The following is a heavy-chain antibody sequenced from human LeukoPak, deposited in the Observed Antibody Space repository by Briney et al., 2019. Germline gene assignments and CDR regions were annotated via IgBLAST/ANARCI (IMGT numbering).Heavy chain of an antibody. V-gene: IGHV3-11*03. D-gene: IGHD3-22*01. J-gene: IGHJ3*02. CDR3: ARRVDSSDAFDI. CDR1: GFTFSDYY. Sequence: PGGSLRLSCAASGFTFSDYYMSWIRQAPGKGLEWVSYISSSSSYTNYADSVKGRFTISRDNAKNSLYLQVNSLRAEDTAVYYCARRVDSSDAFDIWGQGTMVTVSS. CDR2: ISSSSSYT.